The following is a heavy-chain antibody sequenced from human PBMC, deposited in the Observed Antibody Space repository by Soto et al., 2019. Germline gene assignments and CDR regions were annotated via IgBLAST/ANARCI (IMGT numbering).Heavy chain of an antibody. J-gene: IGHJ6*02. Sequence: GGSLRLSCAASGFMFSTTDMSWVRQAPGKGLEWVTTIEGSGTITYYADSVRGRFTISRDNSKNTVYRQMDTLTADDTAVYYCVRNSRWLYSWGRGTTFAVSS. CDR3: VRNSRWLYS. D-gene: IGHD3-9*01. CDR2: IEGSGTIT. V-gene: IGHV3-23*01. CDR1: GFMFSTTD.